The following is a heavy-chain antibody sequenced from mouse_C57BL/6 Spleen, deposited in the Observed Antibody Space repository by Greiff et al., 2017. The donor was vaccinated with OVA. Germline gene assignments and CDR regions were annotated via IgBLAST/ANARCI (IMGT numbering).Heavy chain of an antibody. CDR1: GYTFTDYY. D-gene: IGHD2-4*01. V-gene: IGHV1-84*01. J-gene: IGHJ1*03. CDR2: IYPGSGNT. CDR3: ASDDYDEGNYWYFDV. Sequence: QVQLKQSGPELVKPGASVKISCKASGYTFTDYYINWVKQRPGQGLEWIGWIYPGSGNTKYNEKFKGKATLTVDTSSSTAYIQLSSLTSEDSAVYFCASDDYDEGNYWYFDVWGTGTTVTVSS.